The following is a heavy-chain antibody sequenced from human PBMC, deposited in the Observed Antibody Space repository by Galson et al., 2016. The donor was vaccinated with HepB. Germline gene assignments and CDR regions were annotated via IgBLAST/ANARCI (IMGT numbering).Heavy chain of an antibody. D-gene: IGHD2-21*01. J-gene: IGHJ4*02. CDR3: ARRGGNCFPACCFDF. Sequence: PALVKPTQTLTLTCTFSGFSLTTAGVGVGWIRQSPEKALEWLALVYWDDDKRYSPSLRSRLTIIRDASKNQVVLTMSNVDPVDTGTYYCARRGGNCFPACCFDFWGQGIQVTVSS. CDR1: GFSLTTAGVG. CDR2: VYWDDDK. V-gene: IGHV2-5*02.